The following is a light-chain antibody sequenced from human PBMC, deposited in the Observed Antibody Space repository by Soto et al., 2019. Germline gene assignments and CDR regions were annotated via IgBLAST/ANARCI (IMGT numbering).Light chain of an antibody. CDR3: SSHTSSSTVV. V-gene: IGLV2-14*01. CDR1: SSDVGGYNY. J-gene: IGLJ2*01. Sequence: QSALTQPASVSGSPGQSITISCTGTSSDVGGYNYVSWYQQHPGKAPKLMIYDVNYRPSGVSNRFSGSRSGNTASLTISGLQAEDEADYYCSSHTSSSTVVFGGGTKLTVL. CDR2: DVN.